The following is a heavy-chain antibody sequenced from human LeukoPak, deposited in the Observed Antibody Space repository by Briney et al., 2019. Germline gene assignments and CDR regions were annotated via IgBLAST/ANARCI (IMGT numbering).Heavy chain of an antibody. D-gene: IGHD3-22*01. CDR1: GYTFTGYY. CDR2: INPNSGGT. Sequence: ASVKVSCKASGYTFTGYYMHWVRQAPGQGLEWMGWINPNSGGTNYAQKFQGWVTMTTDTSTSTAYMGLRSLRSDDTAVYYCARSHYYYDSSGYPTDYYYYYGMDVWGQGTTVTVSS. CDR3: ARSHYYYDSSGYPTDYYYYYGMDV. J-gene: IGHJ6*02. V-gene: IGHV1-2*04.